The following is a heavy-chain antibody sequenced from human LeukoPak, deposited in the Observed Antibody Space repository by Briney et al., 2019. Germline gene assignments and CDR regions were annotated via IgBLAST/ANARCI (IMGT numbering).Heavy chain of an antibody. CDR2: IKLDGSEK. J-gene: IGHJ5*02. CDR3: ARMRDFWSGYYNH. CDR1: GFTFGKYW. D-gene: IGHD3-3*01. Sequence: GGSLRLSCVASGFTFGKYWMSWVRQAPGKGLEWVANIKLDGSEKNYVDSVKGRFTISRDNAKNSLYLQMNSLRAEDTAVYYCARMRDFWSGYYNHWGQGTLVTVSS. V-gene: IGHV3-7*01.